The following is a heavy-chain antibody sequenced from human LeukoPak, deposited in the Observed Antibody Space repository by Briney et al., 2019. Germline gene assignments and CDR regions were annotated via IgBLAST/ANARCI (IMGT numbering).Heavy chain of an antibody. CDR3: ARGDYGDYSWYFDL. Sequence: PSQTLSLTCTVSGGSISSGDYYWSWIRQPPGKGLEWIGYIYYSGSTYYNPSLKSRVTISVDTSKSQFSLKLSSVTAADTAVYYCARGDYGDYSWYFDLWGRGTLVTVSS. V-gene: IGHV4-30-4*01. J-gene: IGHJ2*01. CDR2: IYYSGST. CDR1: GGSISSGDYY. D-gene: IGHD4-17*01.